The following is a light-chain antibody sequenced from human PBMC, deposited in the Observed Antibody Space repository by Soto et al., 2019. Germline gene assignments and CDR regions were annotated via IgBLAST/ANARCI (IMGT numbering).Light chain of an antibody. CDR1: QNVTSY. CDR2: DAS. V-gene: IGKV3-11*01. J-gene: IGKJ4*01. Sequence: IVMTQSPATLSVSPGERATLSCRASQNVTSYLAWYQQKPGQTPRLLIYDASNRATGIPARFSGSGSGTDFTLTISSLEPEDFAVYYCQQRSNWPLTFGGGTKVDIK. CDR3: QQRSNWPLT.